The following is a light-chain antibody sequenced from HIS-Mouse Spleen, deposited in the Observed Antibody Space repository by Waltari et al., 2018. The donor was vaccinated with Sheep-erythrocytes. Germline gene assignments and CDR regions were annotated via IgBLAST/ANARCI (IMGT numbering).Light chain of an antibody. CDR1: SSNTVAGYD. Sequence: QSVLTQPPSVSGAPGQRVTISCTRRSSNTVAGYDVHGYQQLPGTAPKLLLYGNSNRPSGVPDRFSGSKSGTSASLASTGLQAEDEADYYCQSYDSSLSGSVFGGGTKLTVL. J-gene: IGLJ2*01. CDR2: GNS. V-gene: IGLV1-40*01. CDR3: QSYDSSLSGSV.